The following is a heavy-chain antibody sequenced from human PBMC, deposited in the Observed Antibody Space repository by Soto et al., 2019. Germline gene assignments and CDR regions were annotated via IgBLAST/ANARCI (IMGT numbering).Heavy chain of an antibody. CDR1: GFTFSSYA. CDR3: ARDQVLRYFDWLPETYYYYGMDV. Sequence: GGSLRLSCAASGFTFSSYAMSWVRQAPGKGLEWVSVIYSGGSTYYADSVKGRFTISRDNSKNTLYLQMNSLRAEDTAVYYCARDQVLRYFDWLPETYYYYGMDVWGQGTTVTVSS. J-gene: IGHJ6*02. CDR2: IYSGGST. D-gene: IGHD3-9*01. V-gene: IGHV3-53*01.